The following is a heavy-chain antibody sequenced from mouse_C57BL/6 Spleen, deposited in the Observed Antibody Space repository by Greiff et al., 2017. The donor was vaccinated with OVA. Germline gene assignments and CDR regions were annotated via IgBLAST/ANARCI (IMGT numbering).Heavy chain of an antibody. V-gene: IGHV5-17*01. Sequence: EVQLVESGGGLVKPGGSLKLSCAASGFTFSDYGMHWVRQAPEKGLEWVAYISRGSSTIYYADTVKGRFTISRDNAKNTLFLQMTSLRSEDTAMDYCARDGLGYYGSSLDYWGKGTTLTVAS. CDR2: ISRGSSTI. CDR3: ARDGLGYYGSSLDY. D-gene: IGHD1-1*01. J-gene: IGHJ2*01. CDR1: GFTFSDYG.